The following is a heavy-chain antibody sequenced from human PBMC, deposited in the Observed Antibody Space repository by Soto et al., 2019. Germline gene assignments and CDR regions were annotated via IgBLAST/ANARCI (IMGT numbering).Heavy chain of an antibody. CDR1: GGSISSYY. CDR3: ARDNLALRNFDY. V-gene: IGHV4-4*07. Sequence: QVQLQESGPGLVKPSETLSLTCTVSGGSISSYYWSWIRQPAGKGLEWIGRIYTTGSTNYNPSLKSRVTMSVDTSKNQFSLKLTPVTAADTAVYYCARDNLALRNFDYWGQGTLVTVSS. D-gene: IGHD4-17*01. CDR2: IYTTGST. J-gene: IGHJ4*02.